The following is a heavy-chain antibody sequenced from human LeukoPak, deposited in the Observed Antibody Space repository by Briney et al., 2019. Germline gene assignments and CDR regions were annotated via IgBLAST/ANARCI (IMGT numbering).Heavy chain of an antibody. CDR2: INHGGTT. D-gene: IGHD3-9*01. CDR3: ARVQSSWGGRYFDWLPAFDI. CDR1: GGSFSGYF. J-gene: IGHJ3*02. V-gene: IGHV4-34*01. Sequence: SETLSLTCGVYGGSFSGYFWSWIRQTPGTGLEWIGDINHGGTTNYNPPLKSRVTISVDTSKNHYSLKMNSVTAADTAIYYCARVQSSWGGRYFDWLPAFDIWGQGAVVTVSS.